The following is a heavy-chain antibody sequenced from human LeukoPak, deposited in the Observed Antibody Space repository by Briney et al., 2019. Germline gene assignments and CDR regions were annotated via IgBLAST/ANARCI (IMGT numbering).Heavy chain of an antibody. CDR2: IRYDGSNK. CDR1: GFTFSSYG. J-gene: IGHJ4*02. CDR3: AKTLDYYDSSGYPYYLDY. D-gene: IGHD3-22*01. Sequence: GGSLRLSCAASGFTFSSYGMHWVRQAPGKGLEWVAFIRYDGSNKYYADSVKGRFTISRDNSKNTLYLQMNSLRAEDTAVYYCAKTLDYYDSSGYPYYLDYWGQGTLVTVSS. V-gene: IGHV3-30*02.